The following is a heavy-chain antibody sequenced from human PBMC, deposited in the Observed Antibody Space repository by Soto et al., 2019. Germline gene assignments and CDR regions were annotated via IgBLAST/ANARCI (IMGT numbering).Heavy chain of an antibody. Sequence: GGSLRLSCIVSGFTFSPYGVSWVRQAPGKGLEWISQVGSSGSVYYAESVKGRFTISRDNAKNSVYLQMKSLRVEDTAVYYCVRDYDTNPYWLFDLWGQGTQVTVSS. D-gene: IGHD3-9*01. CDR3: VRDYDTNPYWLFDL. CDR2: VGSSGSV. J-gene: IGHJ5*02. CDR1: GFTFSPYG. V-gene: IGHV3-48*03.